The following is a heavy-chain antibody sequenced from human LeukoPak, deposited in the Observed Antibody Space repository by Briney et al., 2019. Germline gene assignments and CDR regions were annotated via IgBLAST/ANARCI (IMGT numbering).Heavy chain of an antibody. CDR2: IYYSGST. V-gene: IGHV4-61*01. Sequence: SETLSLTCIVSGGSVSSGSYYWSWIRQPPGKGLEWIGYIYYSGSTNYNPSLKSRVTISVDTSKNQFSLKLSSVTAADTAVYYCARGSLRYFDWLRGAEYFQHWGQGTLVTVSS. D-gene: IGHD3-9*01. CDR3: ARGSLRYFDWLRGAEYFQH. CDR1: GGSVSSGSYY. J-gene: IGHJ1*01.